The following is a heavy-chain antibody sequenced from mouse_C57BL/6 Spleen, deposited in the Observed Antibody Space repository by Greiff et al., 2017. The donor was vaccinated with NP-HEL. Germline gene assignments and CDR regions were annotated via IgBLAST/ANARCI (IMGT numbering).Heavy chain of an antibody. CDR1: GYTFTSYW. Sequence: QVQLKQPGAELVMPGASVKLSCKASGYTFTSYWMHWVKQRPGQGLEWIGEIDPSDSYTNYNQKFKGKATLTVDKSSSTAYMQLSSLTSEDSSVYYCAISSSYGYDDGTWFAYWGQGTLVTVSA. CDR3: AISSSYGYDDGTWFAY. CDR2: IDPSDSYT. J-gene: IGHJ3*01. V-gene: IGHV1-69*01. D-gene: IGHD2-9*01.